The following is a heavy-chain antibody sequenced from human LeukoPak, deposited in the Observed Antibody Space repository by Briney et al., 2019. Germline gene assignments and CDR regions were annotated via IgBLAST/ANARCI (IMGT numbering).Heavy chain of an antibody. CDR1: GFTFSNYW. Sequence: GGSLRLSCAVSGFTFSNYWMKWVRQAPGKGLEWVADIKEDGSETYYVDSVKGRFTGSRDNAKNSLYLQMNSLRVEDTAVYYCARGASRAFDIWGLGTMVTVSS. CDR2: IKEDGSET. V-gene: IGHV3-7*01. CDR3: ARGASRAFDI. J-gene: IGHJ3*02.